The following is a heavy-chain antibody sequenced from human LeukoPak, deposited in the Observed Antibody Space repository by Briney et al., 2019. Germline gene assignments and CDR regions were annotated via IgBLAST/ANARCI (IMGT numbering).Heavy chain of an antibody. D-gene: IGHD3-16*01. V-gene: IGHV3-48*03. CDR2: ISSSGSTI. Sequence: PGGSLRLSCAASGFTFSSYEMNWVRQAPGKGLEWVSYISSSGSTIYYADSVKGRFTISRDNAKNSLYLQMNSLRAEDTAVYYCAKTSDWGWGHNDYWGQGTLVTVSS. J-gene: IGHJ4*02. CDR3: AKTSDWGWGHNDY. CDR1: GFTFSSYE.